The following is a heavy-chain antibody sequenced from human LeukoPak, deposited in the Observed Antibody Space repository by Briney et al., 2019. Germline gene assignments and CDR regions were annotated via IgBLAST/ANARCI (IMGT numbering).Heavy chain of an antibody. J-gene: IGHJ4*02. V-gene: IGHV3-23*01. CDR2: ISGSGGST. CDR1: GFTFSSYA. Sequence: PGGSLRLSCAASGFTFSSYAMSWVRQAPGKGLEWVSSISGSGGSTYYADSVKGRFTISRDNSKNTLYLQMNSLRAEDTAVYYCAKDQSGSDAYYLQKSNYFDYWGQGTLVTVSS. CDR3: AKDQSGSDAYYLQKSNYFDY. D-gene: IGHD1-26*01.